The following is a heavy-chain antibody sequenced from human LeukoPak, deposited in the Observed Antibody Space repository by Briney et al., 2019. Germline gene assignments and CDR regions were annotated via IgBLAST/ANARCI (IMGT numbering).Heavy chain of an antibody. CDR1: GFTFRSYW. CDR3: AKDIADFGELGGYFDY. CDR2: IREDGTEK. Sequence: GGSLRLSCAASGFTFRSYWMHWVRQAPGKGLEWVANIREDGTEKNYVDSVKGRFTISRDNAKNSLFLQMNSLRAEDTALYYCAKDIADFGELGGYFDYWGQGTLVTVSS. V-gene: IGHV3-7*03. J-gene: IGHJ4*02. D-gene: IGHD3-10*01.